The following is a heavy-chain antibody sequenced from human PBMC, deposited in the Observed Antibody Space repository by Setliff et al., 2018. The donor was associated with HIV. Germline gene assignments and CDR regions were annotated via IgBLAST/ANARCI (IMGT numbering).Heavy chain of an antibody. J-gene: IGHJ4*02. V-gene: IGHV3-7*05. D-gene: IGHD5-18*01. Sequence: PGGSLRLSCVASGFTFRSYWMSWVRQAPGKRPEWVANIKDDGRDKFYLDSVKGRFTISRDNAKNTVSLQMTNLEPGDTAMYYCAKGGYGGAYYVAGYWGQGTKVTVSS. CDR1: GFTFRSYW. CDR3: AKGGYGGAYYVAGY. CDR2: IKDDGRDK.